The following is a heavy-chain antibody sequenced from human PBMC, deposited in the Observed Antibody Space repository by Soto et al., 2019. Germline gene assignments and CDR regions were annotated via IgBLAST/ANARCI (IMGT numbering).Heavy chain of an antibody. CDR1: GGTFATYG. D-gene: IGHD3-22*01. CDR3: ASVCYYDSSGYPITPFDL. V-gene: IGHV1-69*01. CDR2: IIPVFGTT. Sequence: QVQLVQSGAEVKKPGSSVKVSCKASGGTFATYGISWVRQAPGEGLEWMGGIIPVFGTTNYAQKFQGRVTLTADESTSTAYMELSSLRSEDTALYYCASVCYYDSSGYPITPFDLWGQGTMVTVSS. J-gene: IGHJ3*01.